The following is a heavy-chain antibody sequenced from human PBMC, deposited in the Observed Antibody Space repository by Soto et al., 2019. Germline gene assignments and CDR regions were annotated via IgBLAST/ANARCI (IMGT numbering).Heavy chain of an antibody. D-gene: IGHD2-15*01. CDR3: ASHYCSGGSCYSSGMDV. J-gene: IGHJ6*02. CDR1: GYSFTNYW. V-gene: IGHV5-10-1*01. Sequence: PGESLKISCKGSGYSFTNYWISWVRQMPGKGLEWMGRIDPSDSYTNYSPSFQGHVTISADKSISTAYLQWSSLKASDTAMYYCASHYCSGGSCYSSGMDVWGQGTTVTVSS. CDR2: IDPSDSYT.